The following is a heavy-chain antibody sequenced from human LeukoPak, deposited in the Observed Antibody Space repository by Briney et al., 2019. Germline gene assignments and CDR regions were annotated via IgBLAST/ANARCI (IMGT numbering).Heavy chain of an antibody. CDR3: AKGVSSSWYVADY. D-gene: IGHD6-13*01. Sequence: GGSLRLSCAASGFTFDDYTMHWVRQAPGKGLEWVSLISWDGGSTYYADSVKGRFTISRDNSKNSLYLQMNSLGTEDTALYYCAKGVSSSWYVADYWGQGTLVTVSS. CDR2: ISWDGGST. J-gene: IGHJ4*02. V-gene: IGHV3-43*01. CDR1: GFTFDDYT.